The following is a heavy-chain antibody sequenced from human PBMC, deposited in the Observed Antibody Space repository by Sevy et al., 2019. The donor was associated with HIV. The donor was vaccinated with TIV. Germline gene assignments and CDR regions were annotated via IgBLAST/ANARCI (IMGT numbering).Heavy chain of an antibody. CDR3: AGGSYDSSGRPLAFDI. CDR2: ISSSSSYI. Sequence: GGSLRLSCAASGFTFSSYTMNWVRQAPGKGLEWVSSISSSSSYIYYVDSVKGRFTISRDNAKNSLYLQMNSLRAEDTAVYYCAGGSYDSSGRPLAFDIWGQGTMVTVSS. CDR1: GFTFSSYT. V-gene: IGHV3-21*01. D-gene: IGHD3-22*01. J-gene: IGHJ3*02.